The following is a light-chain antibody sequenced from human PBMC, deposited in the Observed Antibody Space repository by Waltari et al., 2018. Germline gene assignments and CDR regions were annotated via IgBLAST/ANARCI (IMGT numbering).Light chain of an antibody. J-gene: IGKJ4*01. Sequence: DIQMTKSPSSLSASVGDRVTITCRASKSISSYLNWYQQKPGKAPKHLIYAASSLQSGVPSRFSGSGSGTDFTLTISSLQPEDFATYYCQQSYSTPPLTFGGGTKVEIK. CDR2: AAS. CDR3: QQSYSTPPLT. V-gene: IGKV1-39*01. CDR1: KSISSY.